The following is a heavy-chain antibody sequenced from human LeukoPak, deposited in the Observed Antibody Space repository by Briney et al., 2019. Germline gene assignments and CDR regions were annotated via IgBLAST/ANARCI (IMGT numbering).Heavy chain of an antibody. D-gene: IGHD6-13*01. Sequence: GGSLRLSCAASGFSFSTYSMDWVRQTPGKGLEWVSSISGSGSNVYYADSVKGRFTISRDNAKNTLYLQMNSLRAEDTAVYYCAKGPYAGTFSGFDYWGQGTLVTVSS. CDR2: ISGSGSNV. V-gene: IGHV3-21*04. CDR1: GFSFSTYS. J-gene: IGHJ4*02. CDR3: AKGPYAGTFSGFDY.